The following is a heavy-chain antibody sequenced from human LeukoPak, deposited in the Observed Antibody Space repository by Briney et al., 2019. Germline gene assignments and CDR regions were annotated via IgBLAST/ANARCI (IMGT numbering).Heavy chain of an antibody. V-gene: IGHV3-15*01. D-gene: IGHD1-26*01. CDR1: GFTFTDAW. CDR2: IKSTADGGTT. CDR3: ATQLRWEVRDDNDF. Sequence: GGSLTLSCAASGFTFTDAWMIWVRQAPGKGLEWVGRIKSTADGGTTDYAAPVRGRFTISRDDSKNSLYLQMNSLKTEDTAVYFCATQLRWEVRDDNDFWGQGTLVTVSP. J-gene: IGHJ4*02.